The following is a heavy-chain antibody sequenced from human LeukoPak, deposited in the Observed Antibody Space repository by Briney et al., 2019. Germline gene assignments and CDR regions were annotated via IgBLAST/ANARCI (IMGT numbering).Heavy chain of an antibody. CDR2: LSGNGNTI. CDR3: AKSSRYGTGWYGRIDY. D-gene: IGHD6-19*01. CDR1: GFTFSTYA. Sequence: TGGSLRLSCAASGFTFSTYAMSWVRQAPGKGLECVSALSGNGNTIYYADSVKGRFTISRDNSKNTLSLQMNSLRAEDTAVYYCAKSSRYGTGWYGRIDYWGQGTLVTVS. J-gene: IGHJ4*02. V-gene: IGHV3-23*01.